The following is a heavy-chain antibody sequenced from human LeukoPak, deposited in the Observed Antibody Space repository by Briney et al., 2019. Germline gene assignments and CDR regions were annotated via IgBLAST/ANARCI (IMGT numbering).Heavy chain of an antibody. Sequence: GGSLRLSCAASGFTFSSYAMSWVRQAPGKGLEWVSAISGSGGSTYYADSVKGRFTISRDNSKNTLYLQMNSLRAEDTAVYYCAKSMGRYDSSGPLDCWGQGTLVTVSS. V-gene: IGHV3-23*01. D-gene: IGHD3-22*01. J-gene: IGHJ4*02. CDR1: GFTFSSYA. CDR2: ISGSGGST. CDR3: AKSMGRYDSSGPLDC.